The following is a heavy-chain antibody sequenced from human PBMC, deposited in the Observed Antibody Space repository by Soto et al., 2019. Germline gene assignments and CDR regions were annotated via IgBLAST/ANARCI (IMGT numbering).Heavy chain of an antibody. J-gene: IGHJ4*02. CDR2: IYWDDSK. Sequence: QITLKESGPTLVRPTQTLTLTCAFSGFSLSNSGLGVGWIRQPPGKALEWLAVIYWDDSKHYSPSLRSRLTITKDTSKNQVVLTMTNMDPMDTGTYYCAHKGPEDWPLDYWGQGTLVTVSS. V-gene: IGHV2-5*02. CDR1: GFSLSNSGLG. D-gene: IGHD3-9*01. CDR3: AHKGPEDWPLDY.